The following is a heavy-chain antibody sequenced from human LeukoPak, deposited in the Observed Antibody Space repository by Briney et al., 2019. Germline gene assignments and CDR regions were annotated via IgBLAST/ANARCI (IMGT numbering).Heavy chain of an antibody. CDR3: ARDPPYYYYGMDV. J-gene: IGHJ6*02. CDR1: GYTFISYG. CDR2: ITPILGRA. Sequence: EASVKVSCKASGYTFISYGISWVRQAPGQGLEWMGRITPILGRADYAQKFHGRVTITADKSTSTVYMELSSLRSEDTAVYYCARDPPYYYYGMDVWGQGTTVTVSS. V-gene: IGHV1-69*04.